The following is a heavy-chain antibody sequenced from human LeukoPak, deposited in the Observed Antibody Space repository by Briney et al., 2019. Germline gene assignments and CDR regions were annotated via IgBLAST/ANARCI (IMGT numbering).Heavy chain of an antibody. CDR1: GGSFSGYY. V-gene: IGHV4-34*01. CDR2: INHSGST. D-gene: IGHD3-22*01. Sequence: SETLSLTCAVYGGSFSGYYWSWIRQPPGKGLEWIGEINHSGSTNYNPSLKSRVTISVDTSKNQFSLKLSSVTAADTAVYYCARFPPTYYYDSSGPTGFDYWGQGTLVTVSS. CDR3: ARFPPTYYYDSSGPTGFDY. J-gene: IGHJ4*02.